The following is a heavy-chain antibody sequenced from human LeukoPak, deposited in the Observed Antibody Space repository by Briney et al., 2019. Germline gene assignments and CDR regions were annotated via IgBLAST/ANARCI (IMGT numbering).Heavy chain of an antibody. Sequence: GESLRISCKASGYSFSNNWIGWVRQMPGKGLQWMGIINPHDFTTKYSASFQGQVTISVDKSINTAYLQWSSLTASDTAVYYCARHLRTSTYRDLDYWGQGTLVTVSS. CDR2: INPHDFTT. D-gene: IGHD3-3*02. V-gene: IGHV5-51*01. CDR3: ARHLRTSTYRDLDY. CDR1: GYSFSNNW. J-gene: IGHJ4*02.